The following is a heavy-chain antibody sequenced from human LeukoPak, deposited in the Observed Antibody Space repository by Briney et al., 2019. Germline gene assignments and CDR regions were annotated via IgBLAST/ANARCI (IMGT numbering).Heavy chain of an antibody. Sequence: GGSLRLSCAASGFTFYDYGMRWVRQAPGKGLEWVAYIQYDGSNEHYADSVKGRFSISRDKSKNILYLQMNSLRAEDTTIYYCAKDRCSNGIGCYYYYMDVWGKGTTVTISS. V-gene: IGHV3-30*02. J-gene: IGHJ6*03. CDR2: IQYDGSNE. CDR1: GFTFYDYG. CDR3: AKDRCSNGIGCYYYYMDV. D-gene: IGHD2-8*01.